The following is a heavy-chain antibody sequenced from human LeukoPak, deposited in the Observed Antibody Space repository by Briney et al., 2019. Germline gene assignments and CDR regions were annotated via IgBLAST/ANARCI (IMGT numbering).Heavy chain of an antibody. J-gene: IGHJ4*02. Sequence: GGSLRLSCAASGFTFSSYGMHWVRQAPGKGLEWVSYISSSGSTIYYADSVKGRFTISRDNAKNSLYLQMNSLRAEDTAVYYCAREGQQWNLDYWGQGTLVTVSS. V-gene: IGHV3-48*04. CDR1: GFTFSSYG. CDR3: AREGQQWNLDY. CDR2: ISSSGSTI. D-gene: IGHD6-19*01.